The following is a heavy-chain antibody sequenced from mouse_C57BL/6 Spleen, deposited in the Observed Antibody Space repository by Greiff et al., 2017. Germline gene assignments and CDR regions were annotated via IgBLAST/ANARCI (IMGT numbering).Heavy chain of an antibody. J-gene: IGHJ1*03. CDR2: ISSGGSYT. V-gene: IGHV5-6*01. Sequence: EVQLVESGGDLVKPGGSLKLSCAASGFTFSSYGMSWVRQTPDKRLEWVATISSGGSYTYYPDSVKGRFTISRDNAKNTLYLQMSSLKSEDTAMYYCARHHYYGSSYWYFDVWGTGTTVTGSS. D-gene: IGHD1-1*01. CDR3: ARHHYYGSSYWYFDV. CDR1: GFTFSSYG.